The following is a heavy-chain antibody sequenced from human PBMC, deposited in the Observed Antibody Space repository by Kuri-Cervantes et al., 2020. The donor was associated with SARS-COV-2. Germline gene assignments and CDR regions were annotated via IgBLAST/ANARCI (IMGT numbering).Heavy chain of an antibody. CDR3: ARSTSAPRYYYYYGMDV. CDR1: GGTFSSYA. J-gene: IGHJ6*02. CDR2: INPSGGST. Sequence: ASVKVSCKASGGTFSSYAISWVRQAPGQGLEWMGIINPSGGSTSYAQKFQGRVTMTRDTSTSTVYMELSSLRSEDTAVYYCARSTSAPRYYYYYGMDVWGQGTTVTVSS. V-gene: IGHV1-46*01.